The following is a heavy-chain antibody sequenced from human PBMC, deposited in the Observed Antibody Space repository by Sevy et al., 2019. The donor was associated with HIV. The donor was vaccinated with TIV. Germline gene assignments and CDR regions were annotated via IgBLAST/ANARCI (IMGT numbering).Heavy chain of an antibody. V-gene: IGHV3-23*01. Sequence: GGSLRLSCAASGFTFSKYSMSWVRQPPGKGLEWVSTLSFGCGEINYADSVKGRFTISRDNSKSSVYLQMNNLRPEDXXXXXXXXXXXTKHHDYWGQGTLVTVSS. D-gene: IGHD2-8*01. CDR2: LSFGCGEI. CDR1: GFTFSKYS. CDR3: XXXXXTKHHDY. J-gene: IGHJ4*02.